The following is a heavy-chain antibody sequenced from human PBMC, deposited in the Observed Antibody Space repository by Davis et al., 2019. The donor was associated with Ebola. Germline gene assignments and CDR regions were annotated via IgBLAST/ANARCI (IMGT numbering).Heavy chain of an antibody. CDR2: IWYDGSNK. CDR3: AREGVPYYYYYGMDV. V-gene: IGHV3-33*01. Sequence: GGSLRLSCAASGFTFSSYGMHWVRQAPGKGLEWVAVIWYDGSNKYYADSVKGRFTISRDNSKNTLYLQMNSLRAEDTAVYYCAREGVPYYYYYGMDVWGQGTTVTVSS. D-gene: IGHD4/OR15-4a*01. CDR1: GFTFSSYG. J-gene: IGHJ6*02.